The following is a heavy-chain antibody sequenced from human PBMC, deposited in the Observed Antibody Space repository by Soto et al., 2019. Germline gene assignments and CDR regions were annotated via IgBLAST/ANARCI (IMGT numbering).Heavy chain of an antibody. CDR3: ARARTGNCASDSYSFDY. Sequence: SETLSLTCTVSGGSISSYYWSWIRQPPGKGLEWIGYIYYSGSTNYNPSLKSRVTISVDTSKNQFSLKLNSVTAADTAVYYCARARTGNCASDSYSFDYWGQGTLVTVSS. CDR1: GGSISSYY. CDR2: IYYSGST. J-gene: IGHJ4*02. V-gene: IGHV4-59*01. D-gene: IGHD2-21*02.